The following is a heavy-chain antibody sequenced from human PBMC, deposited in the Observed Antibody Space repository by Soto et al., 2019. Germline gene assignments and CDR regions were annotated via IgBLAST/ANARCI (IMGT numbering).Heavy chain of an antibody. CDR3: ATSRGVVGASFPDY. CDR1: GFTFSSYA. V-gene: IGHV3-23*01. CDR2: ISGSGGTT. D-gene: IGHD2-15*01. Sequence: EVQLLESGGGLVQPGGSLRLSCAASGFTFSSYAMHWVRQAPGKGLEWVSGISGSGGTTYSADSVKGRFTISRDNSNHTLYRQLDSLRCEDTAVYHCATSRGVVGASFPDYWRQGTLVTVSS. J-gene: IGHJ4*02.